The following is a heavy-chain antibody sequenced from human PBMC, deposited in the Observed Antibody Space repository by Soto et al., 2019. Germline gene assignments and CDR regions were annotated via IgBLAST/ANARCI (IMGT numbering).Heavy chain of an antibody. Sequence: PGESLKISCKGSGYSFTSYWIGWVRQVPGKGLEWMGIIYPGDSDTRYSPSFQGQVTISADKSISTAHLQWSSLKASDTAMYYCARSMVRGVIPYYYGMDVWGQGTTVTVSS. CDR1: GYSFTSYW. D-gene: IGHD3-10*01. CDR3: ARSMVRGVIPYYYGMDV. J-gene: IGHJ6*02. V-gene: IGHV5-51*01. CDR2: IYPGDSDT.